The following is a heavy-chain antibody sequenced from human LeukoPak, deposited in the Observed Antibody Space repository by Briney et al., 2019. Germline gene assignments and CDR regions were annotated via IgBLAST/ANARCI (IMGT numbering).Heavy chain of an antibody. Sequence: GASVKVSCKASGYTITDYYLHWVRQAPGQGLEWMGWIIPNTGGTNYAQKLQGRVTMTTDTSTSTAYMELRSLRSDDTAVYYCARDNPTVTKLLYNWFDPWGQGTLVTVSS. CDR1: GYTITDYY. CDR2: IIPNTGGT. CDR3: ARDNPTVTKLLYNWFDP. V-gene: IGHV1-2*02. D-gene: IGHD4-11*01. J-gene: IGHJ5*02.